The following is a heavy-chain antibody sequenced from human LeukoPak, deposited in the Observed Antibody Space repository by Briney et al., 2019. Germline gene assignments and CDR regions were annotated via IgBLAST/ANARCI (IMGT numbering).Heavy chain of an antibody. CDR3: AKSPNRYNWNYNIDALDM. V-gene: IGHV4-39*01. CDR2: FSYSGNT. J-gene: IGHJ3*02. Sequence: SGTLSLTCTVSGGSISSTIYYWAWIRQPPGKGLEWIGSFSYSGNTFYNSSLTSRVSISEDTSKNQFSLKLTSVTAADTAVYYCAKSPNRYNWNYNIDALDMWGQGTMVTVSS. CDR1: GGSISSTIYY. D-gene: IGHD1-7*01.